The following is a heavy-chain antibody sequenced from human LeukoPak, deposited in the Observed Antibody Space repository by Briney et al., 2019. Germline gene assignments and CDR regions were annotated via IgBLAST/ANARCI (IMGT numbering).Heavy chain of an antibody. V-gene: IGHV4-61*01. CDR2: IYYSGNT. CDR3: ARFPLPYYYDSSGWYSGAFDI. D-gene: IGHD3-22*01. Sequence: SETLSLTCSVSGGSISSGSYYWSWIRQPPGKGLEWIGYIYYSGNTNYNPSLKSRVTISVDTSKNLFSLKLSSVTAADTAVYYCARFPLPYYYDSSGWYSGAFDIWGQGTMVTVSS. CDR1: GGSISSGSYY. J-gene: IGHJ3*02.